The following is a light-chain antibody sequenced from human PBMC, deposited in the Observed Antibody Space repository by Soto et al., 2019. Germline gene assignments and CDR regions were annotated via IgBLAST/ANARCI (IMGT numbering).Light chain of an antibody. CDR3: QQYYSYPPIT. V-gene: IGKV3D-20*01. J-gene: IGKJ5*01. CDR2: DTS. CDR1: RSLVGGY. Sequence: DTVLTQSPATLSLSPWDRVTLSCVSSRSLVGGYFAWYQQKPGLAPRLIIYDTSTRASGIPDRISGSGSGTEFSLTISSLQSEDFATSYCQQYYSYPPITFGQGTRLEIK.